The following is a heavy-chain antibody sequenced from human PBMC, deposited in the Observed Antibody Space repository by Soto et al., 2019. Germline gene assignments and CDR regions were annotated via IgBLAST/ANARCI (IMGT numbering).Heavy chain of an antibody. J-gene: IGHJ6*02. V-gene: IGHV3-11*05. CDR3: AREYYYTMDV. Sequence: QVQLVESGGGLVRPGGSLRLSCEASGFTSGDYYMTWFRQAPGKGRGWLSYIDSSTKNPSNAASGKGRFTISSDNAKNSLYMQMTSLAADDTAVYYCAREYYYTMDVWGQGTMVTVSS. CDR1: GFTSGDYY. CDR2: IDSSTKNP.